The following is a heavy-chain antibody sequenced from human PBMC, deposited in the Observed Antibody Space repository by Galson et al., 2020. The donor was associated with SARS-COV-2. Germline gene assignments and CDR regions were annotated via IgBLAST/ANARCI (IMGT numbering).Heavy chain of an antibody. D-gene: IGHD6-19*01. J-gene: IGHJ4*02. V-gene: IGHV1-2*02. Sequence: ASVKVSCKASGYTFIGYYMHWVRQAPGQGLEWMGWINPNSGGTNYAQKFQGRVTMTRDTSISTAYMEVSRLRSDDTAVYYCARESPINNSSGWYYFDYCGQGTLVTVSS. CDR1: GYTFIGYY. CDR3: ARESPINNSSGWYYFDY. CDR2: INPNSGGT.